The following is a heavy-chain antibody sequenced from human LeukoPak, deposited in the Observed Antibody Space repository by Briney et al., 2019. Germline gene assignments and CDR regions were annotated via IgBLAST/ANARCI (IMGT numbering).Heavy chain of an antibody. CDR1: GFTFSSYW. D-gene: IGHD3-3*01. V-gene: IGHV3-7*04. CDR3: ARATIYDFWSGYPGIFDY. J-gene: IGHJ4*02. CDR2: IKQDGSEK. Sequence: GGSLRLSCAASGFTFSSYWMSWVRQAPGKGLEWVAKIKQDGSEKYYVDSVKGRFTISRDNAKNSLYLQMNSLRAEDMAVYYCARATIYDFWSGYPGIFDYWGQGTLVTVSS.